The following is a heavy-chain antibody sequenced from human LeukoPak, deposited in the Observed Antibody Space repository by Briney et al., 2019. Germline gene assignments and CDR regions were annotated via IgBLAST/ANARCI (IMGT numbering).Heavy chain of an antibody. CDR3: ARVPIAAAHFDY. CDR2: ITGSSRST. Sequence: GGSLRLSCAASGFPFSSYGMSWVRQAPGKGLEWVSAITGSSRSTYYADSVKGRFTISRDNSKNTLYLQMNSLRAEDTAVYYCARVPIAAAHFDYWGQGTLVTVSS. J-gene: IGHJ4*02. D-gene: IGHD6-13*01. V-gene: IGHV3-23*01. CDR1: GFPFSSYG.